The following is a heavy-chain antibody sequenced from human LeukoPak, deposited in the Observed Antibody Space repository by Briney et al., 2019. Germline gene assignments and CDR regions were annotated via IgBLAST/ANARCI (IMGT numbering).Heavy chain of an antibody. CDR2: IYPGDSDT. D-gene: IGHD3-10*01. Sequence: GEALQISCKGSGCGFTSYWIGWVRQLPGKGLEGMGIIYPGDSDTRYSPSFQGQVTISADKSISTSSLKWSSLKAADTAMYYCARRLPYYYGSGSYQRYFDYWGQGTLVTVSS. CDR1: GCGFTSYW. J-gene: IGHJ4*02. CDR3: ARRLPYYYGSGSYQRYFDY. V-gene: IGHV5-51*01.